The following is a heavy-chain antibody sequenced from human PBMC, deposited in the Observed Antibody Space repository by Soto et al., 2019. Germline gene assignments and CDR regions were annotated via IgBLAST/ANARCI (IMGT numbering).Heavy chain of an antibody. D-gene: IGHD3-22*01. CDR3: ASGSPSVSAYYYDSSGYYYVFDY. V-gene: IGHV4-31*02. CDR1: GGSISSGGYY. CDR2: IYYSGST. J-gene: IGHJ4*02. Sequence: SDTLSLTCTVSGGSISSGGYYWGWIRQHPGKGLEWIGYIYYSGSTYYNPSLKSRVTISVDTSKNQFSLKLSSVTAADTAVYYCASGSPSVSAYYYDSSGYYYVFDYWGQGXLVTVYS.